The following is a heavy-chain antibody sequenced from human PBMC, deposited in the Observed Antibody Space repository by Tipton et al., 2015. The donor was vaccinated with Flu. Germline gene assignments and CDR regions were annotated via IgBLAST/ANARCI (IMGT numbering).Heavy chain of an antibody. V-gene: IGHV4-38-2*02. CDR1: GYSISNGYY. J-gene: IGHJ5*02. CDR3: ASARGYCSGGSCIRWFDP. CDR2: IYHSGST. D-gene: IGHD2-15*01. Sequence: TLSLTCTVSGYSISNGYYWGWIRQPPGKGLEWIATIYHSGSTYYKPSLNSRVTISVDTSKNQFSLKLSSVTAADTAVYYCASARGYCSGGSCIRWFDPWGQGTLVTVSS.